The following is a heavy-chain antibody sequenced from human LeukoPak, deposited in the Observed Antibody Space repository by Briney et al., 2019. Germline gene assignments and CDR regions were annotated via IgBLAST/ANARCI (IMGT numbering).Heavy chain of an antibody. CDR1: GGSFSGYY. J-gene: IGHJ6*03. V-gene: IGHV4-34*01. CDR3: ARDPRSYPYYYYYYMDV. Sequence: PSETLSLTCAVYGGSFSGYYWSWVRQPPGKGLEWIGEINHSGSTNYNPSLKSRVTISVDTSKNQFSLKLSSVTAADTAVYYCARDPRSYPYYYYYYMDVWGKGTTVTVSS. CDR2: INHSGST. D-gene: IGHD1-26*01.